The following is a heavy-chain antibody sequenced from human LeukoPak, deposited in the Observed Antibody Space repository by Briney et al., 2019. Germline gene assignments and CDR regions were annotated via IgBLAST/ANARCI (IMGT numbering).Heavy chain of an antibody. Sequence: PSETLSLTRTVSGGSISSSSYYWGWIRQPPGKGLEWIGSIYYSGSTYYNPSLKSRVTISVDTSKNQFSLKLSSVTAADTAVYYCARHRGQWDSYDYYYGMDVWGQGTTVTVSS. CDR1: GGSISSSSYY. CDR2: IYYSGST. CDR3: ARHRGQWDSYDYYYGMDV. D-gene: IGHD5-18*01. V-gene: IGHV4-39*01. J-gene: IGHJ6*02.